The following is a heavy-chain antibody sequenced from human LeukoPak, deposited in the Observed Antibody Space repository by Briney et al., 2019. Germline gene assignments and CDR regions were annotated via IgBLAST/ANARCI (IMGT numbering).Heavy chain of an antibody. CDR2: INPNSSGT. J-gene: IGHJ3*02. D-gene: IGHD1-1*01. CDR1: GYTFTGHY. Sequence: GASVKVSCKASGYTFTGHYMHWVRQAPGQGLEWMGWINPNSSGTNYAQKFQGRVTMTRDTSISTAYMELSRLRSDDTAVYYCAKDRARVGTMVDAFDMWGQGTMVTVSS. V-gene: IGHV1-2*02. CDR3: AKDRARVGTMVDAFDM.